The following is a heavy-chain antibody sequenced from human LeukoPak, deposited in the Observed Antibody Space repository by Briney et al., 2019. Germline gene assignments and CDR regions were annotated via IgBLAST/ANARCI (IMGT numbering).Heavy chain of an antibody. V-gene: IGHV3-23*01. CDR2: ISGSGGST. D-gene: IGHD4-17*01. Sequence: GGSLRLSCAASGFTFSSYAMSWVRQAPGKGLEWVSAISGSGGSTYYADSVKGRFTISRDNSKNTLYLQMNSLRAEDTAVYYCATDRYSYGDGPFDYWGQGTLVTVSS. CDR3: ATDRYSYGDGPFDY. J-gene: IGHJ4*02. CDR1: GFTFSSYA.